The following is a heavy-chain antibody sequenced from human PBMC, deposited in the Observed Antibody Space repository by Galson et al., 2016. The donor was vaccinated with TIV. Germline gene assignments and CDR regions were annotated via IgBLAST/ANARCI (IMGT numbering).Heavy chain of an antibody. D-gene: IGHD1-1*01. V-gene: IGHV3-49*03. CDR2: ITSKTYGATT. CDR3: TRTAMGSTRNAFDS. Sequence: SLRLSCAASGFTFGHYAVNWFRQAPGKGLEWVGFITSKTYGATTEYAASVKGRFTISRDDSRNIAYLQMNSLKTEDTAVYYCTRTAMGSTRNAFDSWDQGTAVTVSS. CDR1: GFTFGHYA. J-gene: IGHJ3*02.